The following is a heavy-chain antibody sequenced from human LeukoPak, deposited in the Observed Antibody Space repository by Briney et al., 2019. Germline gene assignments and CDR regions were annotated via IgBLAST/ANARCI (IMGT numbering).Heavy chain of an antibody. J-gene: IGHJ4*02. Sequence: SETLSLTCAVSGYSLSSGYFWGWIRQSPGKGLEWIGSIYHSGSTYYNPSIKSRVTISVDTSKNQFSLKLSSVTAADTAVYYCTGKYYYDSSGYYYVDYWGQGTLVTVSS. D-gene: IGHD3-22*01. CDR2: IYHSGST. CDR3: TGKYYYDSSGYYYVDY. CDR1: GYSLSSGYF. V-gene: IGHV4-38-2*01.